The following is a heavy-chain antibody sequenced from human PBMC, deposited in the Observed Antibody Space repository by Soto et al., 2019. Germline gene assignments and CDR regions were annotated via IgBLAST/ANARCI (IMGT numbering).Heavy chain of an antibody. V-gene: IGHV1-18*01. CDR3: ARDRVGRATVVPDDAFDI. D-gene: IGHD2-15*01. CDR1: GYSITTYG. J-gene: IGHJ3*02. Sequence: QVQLEQSGAEVKKPGASVRVSCEVSGYSITTYGTSWVRQAPGQGLEWMGWISGYNGKTRYAQKSQGRFTMTTDASTSTAYMELKSLRFDDTAIYFCARDRVGRATVVPDDAFDIWGQGTMVTVSS. CDR2: ISGYNGKT.